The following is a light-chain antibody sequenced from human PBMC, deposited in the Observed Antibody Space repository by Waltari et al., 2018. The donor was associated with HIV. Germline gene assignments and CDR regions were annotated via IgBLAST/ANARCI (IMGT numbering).Light chain of an antibody. CDR1: RSSIGSNS. Sequence: QSLLIQPPSASGTAGQRVTISCSGRRSSIGSNSVTWSQQLPGAAPTLLIYNNKQRPSGVPDRFSGSKSGTSASLAISGLQSEDEGDYYCAAWDDNVNGLFGGGTKLTVL. CDR3: AAWDDNVNGL. J-gene: IGLJ2*01. V-gene: IGLV1-44*01. CDR2: NNK.